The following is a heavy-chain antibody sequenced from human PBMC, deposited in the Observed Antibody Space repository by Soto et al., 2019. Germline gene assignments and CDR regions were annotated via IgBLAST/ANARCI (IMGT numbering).Heavy chain of an antibody. CDR1: GGSISSGGYS. Sequence: LSLTCAVSGGSISSGGYSWSWIRQPPGKGLEWIGYIYHSGSTYYNPSLKSRVTISVDRSKNQFSLKLSSVTAADTAVYYCARALGNWKTFLIDYWGQGTLVTVSS. CDR3: ARALGNWKTFLIDY. J-gene: IGHJ4*02. CDR2: IYHSGST. V-gene: IGHV4-30-2*01. D-gene: IGHD1-1*01.